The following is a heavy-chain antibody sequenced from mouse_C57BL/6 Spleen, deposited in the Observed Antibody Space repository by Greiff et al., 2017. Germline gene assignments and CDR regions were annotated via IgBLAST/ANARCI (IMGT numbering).Heavy chain of an antibody. CDR1: GFNIKDYY. D-gene: IGHD1-1*01. Sequence: VHVKQPGAELVKPGASVKLSCTASGFNIKDYYMHWVKKRTEQGLEWIGRIDPEDGVTKYAPKFQGKDTITADTSSNTAYLPLISLTSVDTAVYYCARPYYYGSSPAYWGQGTLVTVSA. V-gene: IGHV14-2*01. J-gene: IGHJ3*01. CDR2: IDPEDGVT. CDR3: ARPYYYGSSPAY.